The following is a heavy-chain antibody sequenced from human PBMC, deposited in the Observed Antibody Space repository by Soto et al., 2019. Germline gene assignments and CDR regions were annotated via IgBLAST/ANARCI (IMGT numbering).Heavy chain of an antibody. Sequence: GGSLRLSCAASGFTFSSYAMSWVRQAPGKGQEWVSAISGSGGSTYYADSVKGRFTISRDNSKNTLYLQMNSLRAEDTAVYYCAKARGSSTPAPGSYWGQGTLVTVSS. CDR3: AKARGSSTPAPGSY. CDR1: GFTFSSYA. J-gene: IGHJ4*02. CDR2: ISGSGGST. D-gene: IGHD2-2*01. V-gene: IGHV3-23*01.